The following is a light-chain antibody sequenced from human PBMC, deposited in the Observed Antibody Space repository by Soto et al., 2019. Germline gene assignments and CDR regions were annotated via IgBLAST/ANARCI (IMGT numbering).Light chain of an antibody. J-gene: IGLJ1*01. CDR3: SSYTSSSTYV. Sequence: QSVLTQPASVSGSPGQSFTISCTGTGSDVGGYDYVSWYQHHPGKAPKVMIYEVTNRPSGVSNRFSGSKSGNTASLTISGLLAEDEADYYCSSYTSSSTYVFGTGTKVTVL. CDR2: EVT. V-gene: IGLV2-14*01. CDR1: GSDVGGYDY.